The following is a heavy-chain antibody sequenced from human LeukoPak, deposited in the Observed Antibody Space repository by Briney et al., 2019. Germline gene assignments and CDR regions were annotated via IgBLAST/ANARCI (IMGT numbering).Heavy chain of an antibody. J-gene: IGHJ4*02. CDR3: AKGSRAQGYYFDF. D-gene: IGHD2-2*01. CDR1: GFTFSSYA. Sequence: GRSLRLSCAASGFTFSSYAMHWVRQAPGKGLEWVAVISYDGSNKYYADSVKGRFTISRDNSKNTLYLQMNSLRAEDTAAYYCAKGSRAQGYYFDFWGQGTLVTVSS. CDR2: ISYDGSNK. V-gene: IGHV3-30-3*01.